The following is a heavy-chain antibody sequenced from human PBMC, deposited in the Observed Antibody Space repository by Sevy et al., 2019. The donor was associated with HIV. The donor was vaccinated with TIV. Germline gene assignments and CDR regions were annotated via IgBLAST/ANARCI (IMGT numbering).Heavy chain of an antibody. CDR3: AGRTNSAAFDY. V-gene: IGHV3-7*01. Sequence: GGSLRLSCAVSGFTFSSYWMSWVRQAPGKGLEWVANIKQDGGAEYYVDSVKGRFAISRDNAKNSLFLQMNSLRVEDTAVYYCAGRTNSAAFDYWGQGTPVTVSS. D-gene: IGHD1-1*01. CDR1: GFTFSSYW. J-gene: IGHJ4*02. CDR2: IKQDGGAE.